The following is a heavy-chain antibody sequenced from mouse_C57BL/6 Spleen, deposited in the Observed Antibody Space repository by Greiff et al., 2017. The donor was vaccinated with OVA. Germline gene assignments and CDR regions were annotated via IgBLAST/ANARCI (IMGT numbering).Heavy chain of an antibody. V-gene: IGHV1-53*01. Sequence: QVQLQQPGTELVKPGASVKLSCKASGYTFTSYWMHWVKQRPGQGLEWIGNINPSNGGTNYNEKFKSKATLTVDKSSSTAYMQLSSLTSEDSAVYYCARHWRYGSSYVGAMDYWGQGTSVTVSS. CDR2: INPSNGGT. D-gene: IGHD1-1*01. CDR1: GYTFTSYW. CDR3: ARHWRYGSSYVGAMDY. J-gene: IGHJ4*01.